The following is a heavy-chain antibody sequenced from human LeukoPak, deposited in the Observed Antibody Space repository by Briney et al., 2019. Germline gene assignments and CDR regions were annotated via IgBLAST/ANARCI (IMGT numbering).Heavy chain of an antibody. CDR2: FYSGGKT. D-gene: IGHD2-15*01. CDR3: ASRDCSGGRCHSAGADPFDY. V-gene: IGHV3-53*01. J-gene: IGHJ4*02. Sequence: PGGSLRLSCAASGFTVSSSYMSWVRQAPGKGLEWVSVFYSGGKTYYTDSVKGRFTISRDNSKNTLYLQMNSLRAEDTAVYYCASRDCSGGRCHSAGADPFDYRGQGTLVTVSS. CDR1: GFTVSSSY.